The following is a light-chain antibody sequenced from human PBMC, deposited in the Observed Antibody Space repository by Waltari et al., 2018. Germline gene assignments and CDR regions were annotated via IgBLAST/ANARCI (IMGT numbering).Light chain of an antibody. J-gene: IGKJ1*01. CDR1: QSLLTSGGNTF. V-gene: IGKV2-30*01. Sequence: DVVMTKSPLSLPVTLRQPASISCLSRQSLLTSGGNTFLNWFQQRPGQSPRRLIYQVSNRDSGVPDRFSGSGSGTDFTLRISRVEAEDVGVYYCMQGTHWPRTFGQGTKVEIK. CDR3: MQGTHWPRT. CDR2: QVS.